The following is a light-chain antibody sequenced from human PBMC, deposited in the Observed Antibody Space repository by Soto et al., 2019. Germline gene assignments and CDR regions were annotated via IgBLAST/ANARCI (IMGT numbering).Light chain of an antibody. Sequence: QSALTQPASVSGSPGQSITISCTGTSSDVGGYNYVSWYQHHPGKAPKLTIYDVSNRPSGVSNRISGSKSGNTASLTISGLQAEDEADYYCSSSTTSSISVIFGGGTKLTVL. J-gene: IGLJ2*01. V-gene: IGLV2-14*03. CDR3: SSSTTSSISVI. CDR2: DVS. CDR1: SSDVGGYNY.